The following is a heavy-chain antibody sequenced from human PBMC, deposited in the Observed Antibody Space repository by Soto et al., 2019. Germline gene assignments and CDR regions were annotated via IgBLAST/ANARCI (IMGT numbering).Heavy chain of an antibody. CDR2: IHLSESA. J-gene: IGHJ4*02. CDR3: AKAGRWNLEY. D-gene: IGHD1-1*01. Sequence: PSETLSLTCDVSGYSISSGSWWGWVRQPPGKGLEWIGEIHLSESANYKSSLKRRVTISADKSKNQFSLEVRSVTAADTAVYYCAKAGRWNLEYWGQGTPVTVSS. V-gene: IGHV4-4*02. CDR1: GYSISSGSW.